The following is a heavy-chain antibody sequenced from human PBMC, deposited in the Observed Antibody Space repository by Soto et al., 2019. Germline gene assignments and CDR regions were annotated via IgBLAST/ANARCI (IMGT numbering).Heavy chain of an antibody. CDR2: IYYSGST. D-gene: IGHD3-22*01. Sequence: SETLSLTCTVSGGSISSGGYYWSWICQHPGKGLEWIGYIYYSGSTYYNPSLKSRVTISVDTSKNQFSLKLSSVTAADTAVYYCARDYYYDSSGYSDDAFDIWGQGTMVTVSS. CDR1: GGSISSGGYY. J-gene: IGHJ3*02. CDR3: ARDYYYDSSGYSDDAFDI. V-gene: IGHV4-31*03.